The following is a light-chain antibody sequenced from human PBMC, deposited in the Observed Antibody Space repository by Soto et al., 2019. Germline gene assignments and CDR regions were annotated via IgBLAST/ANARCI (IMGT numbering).Light chain of an antibody. V-gene: IGKV3D-20*02. CDR2: GAS. CDR1: QSVSSSY. Sequence: EIVLTQSPGTLSLSPGERATLSFRASQSVSSSYLAWYQQKPGQAPRLLIYGASSRATGIPDRFSGSGSGTDFTLTISRLEPEDFAVYYCQQRSNWPGITFGQGTRLENK. CDR3: QQRSNWPGIT. J-gene: IGKJ5*01.